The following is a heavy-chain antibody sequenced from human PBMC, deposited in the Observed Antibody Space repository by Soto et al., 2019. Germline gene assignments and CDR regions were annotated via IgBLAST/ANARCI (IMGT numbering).Heavy chain of an antibody. CDR2: MNPNSGNT. CDR1: GYTFTSYD. J-gene: IGHJ6*03. Sequence: ASVKVSCKASGYTFTSYDINWVRQATGQGLEWMGWMNPNSGNTGYAQKLQGRVTMTTDTSTSTAYMELRSLRSDDTAVYYCARDNIVVVPAANRYYYYMDVWGKGTTVTVSS. V-gene: IGHV1-8*01. D-gene: IGHD2-2*01. CDR3: ARDNIVVVPAANRYYYYMDV.